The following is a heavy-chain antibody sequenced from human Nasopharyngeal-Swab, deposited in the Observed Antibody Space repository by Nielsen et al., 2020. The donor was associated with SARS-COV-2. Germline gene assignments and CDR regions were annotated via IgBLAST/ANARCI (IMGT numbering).Heavy chain of an antibody. Sequence: GGSLRLSCAASGFTFSSYGMHWVRQAPGKGLEWVAVIWYDGSNKYYADSVKGRFTISRDNSKNTLYLQMNSLRAEDTAVYYCARDLAVGATTQNYFDYWGREPWSPSPQ. D-gene: IGHD1-26*01. CDR3: ARDLAVGATTQNYFDY. J-gene: IGHJ4*02. CDR1: GFTFSSYG. V-gene: IGHV3-33*01. CDR2: IWYDGSNK.